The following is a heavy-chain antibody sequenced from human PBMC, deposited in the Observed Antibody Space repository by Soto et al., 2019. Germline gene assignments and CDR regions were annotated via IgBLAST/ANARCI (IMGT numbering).Heavy chain of an antibody. CDR2: INPETGGT. Sequence: GASVKVSCKASGYTFTGYYVHWVREAPGQGLEWMGWINPETGGTSYAQKFQGRVTLSRDTSINTAYLELSSLRTEDTALYYCAKEHSGLLGSLHGMDVWGQGTTVTVSS. CDR3: AKEHSGLLGSLHGMDV. CDR1: GYTFTGYY. D-gene: IGHD2-15*01. J-gene: IGHJ6*02. V-gene: IGHV1-2*02.